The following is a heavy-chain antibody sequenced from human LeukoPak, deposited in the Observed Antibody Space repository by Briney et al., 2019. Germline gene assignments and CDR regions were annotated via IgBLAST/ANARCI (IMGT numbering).Heavy chain of an antibody. Sequence: PGGSLRLSCAASGFTFSSYAMHWVRQAPGKGLEWVAVISYDGSNKYYTDSVKGRFTISRDNSKNTLYLQMNSLRAGDTAVYYCARDRWSGYYIGLDYWGQGTLVTVSS. CDR1: GFTFSSYA. V-gene: IGHV3-30*10. D-gene: IGHD3-3*01. CDR2: ISYDGSNK. J-gene: IGHJ4*02. CDR3: ARDRWSGYYIGLDY.